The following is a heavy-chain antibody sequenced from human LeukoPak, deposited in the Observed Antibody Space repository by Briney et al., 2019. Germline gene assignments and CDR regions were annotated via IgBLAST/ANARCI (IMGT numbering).Heavy chain of an antibody. CDR1: GGTFSSYA. CDR3: ARAGEWLVHFDY. CDR2: IIPILGIA. J-gene: IGHJ4*02. D-gene: IGHD6-19*01. V-gene: IGHV1-69*04. Sequence: SVKVSCKASGGTFSSYAISWVRQAPGQGLEWMGRIIPILGIANYAQKFQGRVTMTRDTSTSTVYMELSSLRSEDTAVYYCARAGEWLVHFDYWGQGTLVTVSS.